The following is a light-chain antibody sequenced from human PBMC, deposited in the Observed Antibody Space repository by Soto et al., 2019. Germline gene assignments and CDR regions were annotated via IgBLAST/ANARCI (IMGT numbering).Light chain of an antibody. J-gene: IGKJ5*01. Sequence: TVLTQSPGTLSLTPGERATLSCRAIQSVSSTSLAWYQQKPGQAPRLLIYGASSRATGIPDRFSGSGSGTDFTLTISSLQSEDFAVYYCQQYYRWPPITFGQGTRLEIK. V-gene: IGKV3-20*01. CDR1: QSVSSTS. CDR3: QQYYRWPPIT. CDR2: GAS.